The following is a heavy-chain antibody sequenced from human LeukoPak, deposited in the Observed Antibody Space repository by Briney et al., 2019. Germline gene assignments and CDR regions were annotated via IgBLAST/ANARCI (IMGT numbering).Heavy chain of an antibody. CDR1: GFTFSGYA. Sequence: PGGSLRLSCVASGFTFSGYAMSWVRQAPGKGLEWVSGFGSDGNTHYAESVQGRFAISRDTSKTTLYLQMNSLRAEDTAVYYCARALRLAVNLDYWGQGTLVTVSS. D-gene: IGHD6-19*01. V-gene: IGHV3-23*01. CDR2: FGSDGNT. CDR3: ARALRLAVNLDY. J-gene: IGHJ4*02.